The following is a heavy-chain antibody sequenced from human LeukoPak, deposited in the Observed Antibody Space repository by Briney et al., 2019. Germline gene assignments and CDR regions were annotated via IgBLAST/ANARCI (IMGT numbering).Heavy chain of an antibody. Sequence: SETLSLTCTVSGGSISSYYWSWIRQPPGKGLEWIGYIYYSGSTNYNPSLKSRVTISVDTSKNQSSLKLSSVTAADTAVYYCARDPPMAGYSSGLGAFDIWGQGTMVTVSS. CDR2: IYYSGST. CDR3: ARDPPMAGYSSGLGAFDI. D-gene: IGHD6-19*01. V-gene: IGHV4-59*01. J-gene: IGHJ3*02. CDR1: GGSISSYY.